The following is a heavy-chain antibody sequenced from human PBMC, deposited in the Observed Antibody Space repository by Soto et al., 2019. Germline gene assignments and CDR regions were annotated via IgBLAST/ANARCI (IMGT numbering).Heavy chain of an antibody. Sequence: ASVKVSCKTSGYTFSNYGITWVRQAPGQPLEWLGWISLYSDGTNYAQKFQGRVTMTEDTSTDTAYMELSSLRSEDTAVYYCATDHTQWLVLDYWGQGTLVTVSS. D-gene: IGHD6-19*01. J-gene: IGHJ4*02. V-gene: IGHV1-18*01. CDR3: ATDHTQWLVLDY. CDR2: ISLYSDGT. CDR1: GYTFSNYG.